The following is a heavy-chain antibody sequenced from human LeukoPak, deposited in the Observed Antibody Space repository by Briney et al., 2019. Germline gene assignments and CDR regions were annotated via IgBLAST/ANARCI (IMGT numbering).Heavy chain of an antibody. D-gene: IGHD2-8*01. V-gene: IGHV3-23*01. CDR1: GFTFSSYA. CDR2: ISSSGT. Sequence: PGGSLRLSCAASGFTFSSYAMSWVRQTPGKGLEWVSSISSSGTFYADSVKSRFIISRDDSKNMLYLQMNSLRAEDTAVYYCVKGMTSMGDYWGQGTLVTVSS. J-gene: IGHJ4*02. CDR3: VKGMTSMGDY.